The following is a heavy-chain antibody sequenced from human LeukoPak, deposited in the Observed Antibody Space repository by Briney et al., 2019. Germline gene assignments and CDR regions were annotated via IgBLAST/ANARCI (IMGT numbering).Heavy chain of an antibody. V-gene: IGHV3-33*01. Sequence: HPGGSLRLSCAASGFSFSSYGMHWVRQAPGKGLEWVAVIWYDGSNEYYADSVKGRFTISRDNSKNTVSLQMNSLRAEDTAVYFCARVRSSSWFDYWGQGTLVAVSS. CDR3: ARVRSSSWFDY. J-gene: IGHJ4*02. CDR2: IWYDGSNE. D-gene: IGHD6-13*01. CDR1: GFSFSSYG.